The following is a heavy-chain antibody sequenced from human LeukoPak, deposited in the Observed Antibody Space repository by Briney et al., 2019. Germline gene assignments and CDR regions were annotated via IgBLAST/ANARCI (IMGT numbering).Heavy chain of an antibody. J-gene: IGHJ4*02. CDR2: ISGSGGST. CDR3: AKDRRSSSSGLDY. CDR1: GFTFSSYA. Sequence: GGSLRLSCAASGFTFSSYAMSWVRQAPGKGLEWVSAISGSGGSTYYADSVKGRLTISRDNSKNTLYLQMNSLRAEDTAVYYCAKDRRSSSSGLDYWGQGTLVTVSS. D-gene: IGHD6-6*01. V-gene: IGHV3-23*01.